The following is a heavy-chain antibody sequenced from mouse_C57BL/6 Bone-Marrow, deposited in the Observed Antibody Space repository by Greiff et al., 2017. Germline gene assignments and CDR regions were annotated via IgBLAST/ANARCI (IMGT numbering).Heavy chain of an antibody. V-gene: IGHV5-17*01. D-gene: IGHD1-1*01. CDR3: SKIYYYGVGYFDV. J-gene: IGHJ1*03. CDR1: GFTFSDYG. CDR2: ISSGSSTI. Sequence: EVQGVESGGGLVKPGGSLKLSCAASGFTFSDYGMHWVRQAPEKGLEWVAYISSGSSTIYYADTVKGRVTITRDNAKNTLFLQMTRLRSEDTAMYYWSKIYYYGVGYFDVWGTGTTVTFSS.